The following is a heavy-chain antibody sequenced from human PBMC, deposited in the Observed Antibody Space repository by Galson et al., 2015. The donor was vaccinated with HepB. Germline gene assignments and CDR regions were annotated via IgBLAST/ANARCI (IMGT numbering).Heavy chain of an antibody. CDR1: GGTFSVHA. J-gene: IGHJ3*02. D-gene: IGHD4/OR15-4a*01. CDR2: IIPIVNMS. CDR3: ARDKGGAFDMGELDI. Sequence: SVKVSCKASGGTFSVHAINWVRQAPGQGLEWVGRIIPIVNMSDHAQNFRGRVTLTADRSTSTAYMELRSLRSEDTAVFYCARDKGGAFDMGELDIWGQGTTVTVSS. V-gene: IGHV1-69*04.